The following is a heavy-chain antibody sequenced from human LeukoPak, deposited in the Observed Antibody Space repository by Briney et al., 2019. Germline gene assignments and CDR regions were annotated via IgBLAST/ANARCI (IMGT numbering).Heavy chain of an antibody. V-gene: IGHV1-2*02. D-gene: IGHD1-1*01. Sequence: ASVKVSCKVSGYTFTTYYMHWVRQAPGQGLEWMGWINPISGGTDCAQKFQGRVTMTRDTSITTVYMDLSRLTSDDTAVYYCARDRSTTGTSLTDYWGQGTVVTVSS. CDR3: ARDRSTTGTSLTDY. CDR1: GYTFTTYY. J-gene: IGHJ4*02. CDR2: INPISGGT.